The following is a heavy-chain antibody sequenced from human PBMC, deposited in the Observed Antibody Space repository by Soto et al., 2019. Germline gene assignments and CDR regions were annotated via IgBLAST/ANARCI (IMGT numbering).Heavy chain of an antibody. CDR2: TNTSGGNT. J-gene: IGHJ4*01. Sequence: ASVKVSCKASGYTFTSHYIHWVRQAPGQGLEWMGITNTSGGNTNYAPRFQGRVTMTCDTSTSTVYMELRSLRSEDTAVYYCARASTTYSRGYYSAVDYSG. D-gene: IGHD3-22*01. V-gene: IGHV1-46*01. CDR3: ARASTTYSRGYYSAVDY. CDR1: GYTFTSHY.